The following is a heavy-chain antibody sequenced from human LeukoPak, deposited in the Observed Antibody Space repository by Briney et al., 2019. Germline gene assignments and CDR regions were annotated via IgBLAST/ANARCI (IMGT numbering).Heavy chain of an antibody. CDR1: GFTFSSYG. D-gene: IGHD2-2*01. J-gene: IGHJ4*02. CDR3: AKDACSSTSCYVRGDY. Sequence: GGSLRLSCAASGFTFSSYGMHWVRQAPGKGLEWVAFIRYDGSNKYYADSVKGRFTISRDNSKNTLYLQMNSLRAEDTAVYYCAKDACSSTSCYVRGDYWGQGTLVTVPS. CDR2: IRYDGSNK. V-gene: IGHV3-30*02.